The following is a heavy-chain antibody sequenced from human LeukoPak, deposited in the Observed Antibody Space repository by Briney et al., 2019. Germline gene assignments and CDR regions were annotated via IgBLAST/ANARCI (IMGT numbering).Heavy chain of an antibody. CDR1: GGSISSSSYY. Sequence: PSETLSLTCTVSGGSISSSSYYWGWIRQPPGKGLEWIGNIYYSGSTYYHPSLRSRVTLSVDTSKNQFSLKLNSVTAADTAVYYCARQGGSYYTPFDSWGQGTLVTVSS. V-gene: IGHV4-39*01. D-gene: IGHD1-26*01. CDR3: ARQGGSYYTPFDS. J-gene: IGHJ4*02. CDR2: IYYSGST.